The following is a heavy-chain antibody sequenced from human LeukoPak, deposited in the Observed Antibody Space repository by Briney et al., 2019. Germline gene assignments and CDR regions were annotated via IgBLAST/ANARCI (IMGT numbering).Heavy chain of an antibody. CDR1: GFTFSSYA. V-gene: IGHV3-23*01. CDR3: ARDNTHTAMVTDY. Sequence: GGSLRLSCAASGFTFSSYAMSWVRQAPGKGLGWVSAISGSGGSTYYADSVKGRFTISRDNSKNTLYLQMNSLRAEDTAVYYCARDNTHTAMVTDYWGQGTLVTVSS. CDR2: ISGSGGST. J-gene: IGHJ4*02. D-gene: IGHD5-18*01.